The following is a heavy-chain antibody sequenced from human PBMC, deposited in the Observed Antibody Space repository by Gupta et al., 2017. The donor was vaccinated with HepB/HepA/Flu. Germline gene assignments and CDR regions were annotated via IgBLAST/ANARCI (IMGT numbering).Heavy chain of an antibody. V-gene: IGHV3-33*01. CDR1: GFTLNSYG. CDR3: ARNAKGNGIDV. D-gene: IGHD1-1*01. CDR2: IWYDGSDK. Sequence: QVQLEESGGGVFQPGRSLRLSCGASGFTLNSYGMQWVSQAPGKWLEGGAVIWYDGSDKYYGESVKGRFTISRDNSKNTVYLQMNSLRAEDTAVYYCARNAKGNGIDVGGQGTTVTVSS. J-gene: IGHJ6*02.